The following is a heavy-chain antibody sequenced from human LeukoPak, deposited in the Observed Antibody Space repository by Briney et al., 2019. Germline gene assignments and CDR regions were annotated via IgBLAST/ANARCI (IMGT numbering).Heavy chain of an antibody. Sequence: GASVKVSCEASGYTFTNYFMHWVRQAPGQGLEWMGIINPSVGATSYAQKFQGRITVTRDMSSNTVYLELTSLKSEDTAVYYCARDFSGHASGCYFWGQGTLVTVSS. J-gene: IGHJ4*02. CDR2: INPSVGAT. CDR3: ARDFSGHASGCYF. D-gene: IGHD3-22*01. V-gene: IGHV1-46*01. CDR1: GYTFTNYF.